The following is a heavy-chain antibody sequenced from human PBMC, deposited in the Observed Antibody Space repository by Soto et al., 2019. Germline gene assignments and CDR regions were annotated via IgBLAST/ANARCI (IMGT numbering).Heavy chain of an antibody. J-gene: IGHJ4*02. CDR3: ARGYYYDSSDYYRDY. V-gene: IGHV3-66*03. CDR2: IYSGGST. D-gene: IGHD3-22*01. CDR1: GFTVSSNY. Sequence: EVQLVESGGGLIQPGGSLRLSCAASGFTVSSNYMSWVRQAPGKGLEWVSVIYSGGSTYYADSVKGRFTISRDNSKSTVYLQMNSLRVEDTAVYYCARGYYYDSSDYYRDYWGQGTLVTVSS.